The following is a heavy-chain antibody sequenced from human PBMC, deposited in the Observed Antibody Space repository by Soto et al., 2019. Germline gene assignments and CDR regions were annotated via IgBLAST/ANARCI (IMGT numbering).Heavy chain of an antibody. V-gene: IGHV1-46*03. CDR2: INPSGGST. D-gene: IGHD2-15*01. Sequence: GASVKVSCKASGYTFTSYYMHWVRQAPGQGLEWMGIINPSGGSTSYAQKFQGIVTMTRDTSTSTVYMELSSLRSEDTAVYYCARDQGRYCSGGSCYGSYYYYYMDVWGKGTTVTVSS. CDR3: ARDQGRYCSGGSCYGSYYYYYMDV. CDR1: GYTFTSYY. J-gene: IGHJ6*03.